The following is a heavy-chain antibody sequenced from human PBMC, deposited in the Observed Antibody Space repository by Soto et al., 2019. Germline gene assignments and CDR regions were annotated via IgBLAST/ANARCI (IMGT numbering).Heavy chain of an antibody. Sequence: QVQLVQSGAEVKKPGASVKVSCKASGYTFATYAIHWVRQAPGQRLEWMGWINTGNGYTEYSQNFRGRVTITRDTSASTAYMELSSLRSEDTAMYYCTRGNTIFLNPDYYSYDMDVWGQGTKVTVAS. CDR1: GYTFATYA. CDR2: INTGNGYT. J-gene: IGHJ6*02. CDR3: TRGNTIFLNPDYYSYDMDV. D-gene: IGHD3-9*01. V-gene: IGHV1-3*04.